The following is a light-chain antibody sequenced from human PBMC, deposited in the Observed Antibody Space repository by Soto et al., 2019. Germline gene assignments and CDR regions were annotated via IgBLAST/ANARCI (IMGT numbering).Light chain of an antibody. CDR2: EVT. CDR1: SSDVGGYHY. CDR3: SAYTTRSAV. V-gene: IGLV2-14*01. J-gene: IGLJ1*01. Sequence: QSALTQPASVSGSLGQSITISCTGTSSDVGGYHYVSWYQQLPGKAPKLMIYEVTKRPSGVSNRFSGSKSDNTASLTISGLQAEDEADYYCSAYTTRSAVFGTGTKLTVL.